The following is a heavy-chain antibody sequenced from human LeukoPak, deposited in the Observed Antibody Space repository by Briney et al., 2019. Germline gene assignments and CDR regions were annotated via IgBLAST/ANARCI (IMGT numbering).Heavy chain of an antibody. V-gene: IGHV5-51*01. CDR1: GYSFTSYW. D-gene: IGHD5-24*01. CDR3: ARFPGVEMVGIDYFDY. Sequence: GESLKISCKGSGYSFTSYWIGWVRQLPGKGLEWMGIIYPGDSDTRYSPSFQGQVTISADKSITTAYLQWSSLKASDTAMYYCARFPGVEMVGIDYFDYWGQGTLVTVSS. CDR2: IYPGDSDT. J-gene: IGHJ4*02.